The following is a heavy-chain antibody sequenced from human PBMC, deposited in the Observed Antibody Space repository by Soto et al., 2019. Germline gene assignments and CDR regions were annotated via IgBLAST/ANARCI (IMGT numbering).Heavy chain of an antibody. CDR3: ARDPIAAAESYGMDV. V-gene: IGHV4-30-4*01. CDR1: GGSISSGDYY. D-gene: IGHD6-13*01. J-gene: IGHJ6*02. Sequence: PSETLSLTCTVSGGSISSGDYYWSWIRQPPGKGLEWIGYIYYSGSTYYNPSLKSRVTISVDTSKSQFSLKLSSVTAADTAVYYCARDPIAAAESYGMDVWGQGPTVTVSS. CDR2: IYYSGST.